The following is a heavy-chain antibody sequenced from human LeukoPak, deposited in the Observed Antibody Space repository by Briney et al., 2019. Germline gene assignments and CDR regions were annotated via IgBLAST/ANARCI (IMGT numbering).Heavy chain of an antibody. V-gene: IGHV3-23*01. CDR1: GFTFSNYA. J-gene: IGHJ4*02. CDR3: AKDRTTVARIFDY. D-gene: IGHD2-15*01. Sequence: PGGSLRLSCAVSGFTFSNYAVSWVRQAPGKGLEWASGISGPGGSTYYADSVKGRFTISRDNSKNTLYLQMNSLRAEDTAVYYCAKDRTTVARIFDYWGQGTLVTVSS. CDR2: ISGPGGST.